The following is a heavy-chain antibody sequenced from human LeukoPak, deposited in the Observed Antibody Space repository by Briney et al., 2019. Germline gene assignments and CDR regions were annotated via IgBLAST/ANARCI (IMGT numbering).Heavy chain of an antibody. D-gene: IGHD3-22*01. Sequence: PSETLSLTCSVSGGSINSYYWTWIRQPPGKGLEWIGYIYYSGSTNYNPSLKSRVTISVDTSRTQFSLKLSSVTVADTAVYYCASYDSSGPFDHWGQGTLVTVSS. CDR2: IYYSGST. J-gene: IGHJ4*02. V-gene: IGHV4-59*01. CDR1: GGSINSYY. CDR3: ASYDSSGPFDH.